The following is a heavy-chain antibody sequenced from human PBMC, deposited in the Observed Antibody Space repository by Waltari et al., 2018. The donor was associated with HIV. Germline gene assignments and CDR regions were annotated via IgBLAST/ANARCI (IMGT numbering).Heavy chain of an antibody. CDR2: MYRSGSP. D-gene: IGHD2-15*01. J-gene: IGHJ5*02. V-gene: IGHV4-4*02. CDR3: ARAVSGGHGSSWLDP. Sequence: QVQLQESGPGLVKPSETLSLTCAVSGGSISSYNWWSWVRQPPGKGLGWIGGMYRSGSPNYNSALKSRVTISGDKSKNQFSLKLNSVTAADTAIYYCARAVSGGHGSSWLDPWGQGILVTVSS. CDR1: GGSISSYNW.